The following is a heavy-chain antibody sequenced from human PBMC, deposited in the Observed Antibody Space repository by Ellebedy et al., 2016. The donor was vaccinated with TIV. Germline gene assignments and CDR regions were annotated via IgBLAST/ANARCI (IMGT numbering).Heavy chain of an antibody. CDR1: GGSISSSSYY. Sequence: SETLSLTCTVSGGSISSSSYYWGWIRQPPGKGLEWIGSIYYSGNTYYNPSLKSRVTISVDTSKNQFSLKLSSVTAADTAVYYCASRHGSYYYYGMDVWGQGTTVTVSS. CDR3: ASRHGSYYYYGMDV. J-gene: IGHJ6*02. V-gene: IGHV4-39*07. CDR2: IYYSGNT. D-gene: IGHD6-25*01.